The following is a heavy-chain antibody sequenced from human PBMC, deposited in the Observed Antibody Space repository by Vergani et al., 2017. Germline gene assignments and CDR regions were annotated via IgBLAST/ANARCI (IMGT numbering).Heavy chain of an antibody. V-gene: IGHV3-23*04. CDR3: ATKGYCSSTSCWGTSENWFDP. J-gene: IGHJ5*02. CDR2: ISGSGGST. Sequence: EVQLVQSGAEVKKPGESLKISCAASGFTFSSYAMSWVRQAPGKGLEWVSAISGSGGSTYYADSVKGRFTISRDNSKNTLYLQMNSLRAEDTAVYYCATKGYCSSTSCWGTSENWFDPWGQGTLVTVSS. D-gene: IGHD2-2*01. CDR1: GFTFSSYA.